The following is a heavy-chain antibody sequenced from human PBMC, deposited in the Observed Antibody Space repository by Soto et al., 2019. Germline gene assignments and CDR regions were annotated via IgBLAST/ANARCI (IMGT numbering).Heavy chain of an antibody. CDR3: ARDRGEGYYVSGSYYTPYYYYGMDV. V-gene: IGHV4-31*03. D-gene: IGHD3-10*01. Sequence: PSETLSLTCTVSGGSISSGGYYWSWIRQHPGKGLEWIGYIYYSGSTYYNPSLKSRVTISVDTSKNQFSLKLSSVTAADTAVYYCARDRGEGYYVSGSYYTPYYYYGMDVWGQGTTVIVSS. J-gene: IGHJ6*02. CDR1: GGSISSGGYY. CDR2: IYYSGST.